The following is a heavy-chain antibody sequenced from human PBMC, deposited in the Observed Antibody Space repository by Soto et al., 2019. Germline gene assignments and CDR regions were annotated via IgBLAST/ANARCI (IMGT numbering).Heavy chain of an antibody. CDR2: ISSYNDNT. J-gene: IGHJ5*02. CDR3: ASGSWGLHGDGFDP. V-gene: IGHV1-18*04. CDR1: AYAFSKYG. Sequence: QPHLEQSGPEVKKPGASVKISCKASAYAFSKYGFNWVRRAPGQGLEWLAWISSYNDNTNYAQKFQGRLIVTQDTSTNTIYMDLRSLTSDDTAVYDCASGSWGLHGDGFDPWGQGTLVTVSS. D-gene: IGHD4-17*01.